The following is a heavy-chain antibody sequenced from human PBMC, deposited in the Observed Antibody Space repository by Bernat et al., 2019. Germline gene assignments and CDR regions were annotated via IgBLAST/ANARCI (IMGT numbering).Heavy chain of an antibody. Sequence: EVQLVQSGAEVKKPGESLKISCKGSGYSFASYWIGWVRQMPGKGLQWMGIIYPGDSDTRYSPSFQGQVTISADKSITTAYLQWSSLKASDTAMYYCARGASSGDYGVGFDYWGQGTLVTVSS. J-gene: IGHJ4*02. CDR3: ARGASSGDYGVGFDY. CDR1: GYSFASYW. V-gene: IGHV5-51*01. CDR2: IYPGDSDT. D-gene: IGHD4-17*01.